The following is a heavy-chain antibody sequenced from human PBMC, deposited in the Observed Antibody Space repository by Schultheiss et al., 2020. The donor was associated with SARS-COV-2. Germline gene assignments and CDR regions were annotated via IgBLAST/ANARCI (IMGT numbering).Heavy chain of an antibody. Sequence: SETLSLTCAVSGGSISSGGYSWSWIRQPPGKGLEWIGEINHSGSTNYNPSLKSRVTISVDTSKNQFSLKLSSVTAADTAVYYCARARRGYSGYDLVYWGQGTLVTVSS. V-gene: IGHV4-30-2*01. CDR1: GGSISSGGYS. D-gene: IGHD5-12*01. CDR3: ARARRGYSGYDLVY. CDR2: INHSGST. J-gene: IGHJ4*02.